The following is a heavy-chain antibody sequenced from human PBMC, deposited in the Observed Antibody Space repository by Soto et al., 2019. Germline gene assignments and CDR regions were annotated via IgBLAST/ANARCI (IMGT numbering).Heavy chain of an antibody. CDR3: AREPLSGGRCYVNYFDP. Sequence: QVHLVQSGAEVKKPGASVKVSCKASGYNFIYYPLHWVRQAPGQRLEWMGWINLGNGNTDYSQKFQGRVAITRDTSASIAYMELSSLRSEDTAVYYCAREPLSGGRCYVNYFDPWGQGTLVTVSS. D-gene: IGHD2-15*01. CDR2: INLGNGNT. CDR1: GYNFIYYP. J-gene: IGHJ5*02. V-gene: IGHV1-3*01.